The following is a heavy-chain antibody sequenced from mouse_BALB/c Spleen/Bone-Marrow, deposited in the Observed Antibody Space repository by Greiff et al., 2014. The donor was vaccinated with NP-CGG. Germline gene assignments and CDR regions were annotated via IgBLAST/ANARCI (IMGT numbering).Heavy chain of an antibody. CDR2: INPGSGST. D-gene: IGHD2-3*01. Sequence: QVQLQQSGAELGRPGTSVKVSCKASGYAFTDYLMEWLKQRPGQGLEWIGVINPGSGSTNYNEKFKGKATLTADKSSSTAYMQLSSLTSDDSAVYFCARYDGYFDYWGQGTILTVSS. J-gene: IGHJ2*01. CDR3: ARYDGYFDY. CDR1: GYAFTDYL. V-gene: IGHV1-54*01.